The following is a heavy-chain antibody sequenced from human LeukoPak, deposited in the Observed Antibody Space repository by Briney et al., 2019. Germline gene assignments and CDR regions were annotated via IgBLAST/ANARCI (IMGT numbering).Heavy chain of an antibody. CDR3: ARLWFTEGNRGRYYYYGMDV. Sequence: GGSLRLSCAASGFTFSSYGMHWVRQAPGKGLEWVAVISYDGSNKYYADSVKGRFTISRDNSKNTLYLQMNSLRAEDTAVYYCARLWFTEGNRGRYYYYGMDVWGQGTTVTVSS. J-gene: IGHJ6*02. V-gene: IGHV3-30*03. D-gene: IGHD1-14*01. CDR2: ISYDGSNK. CDR1: GFTFSSYG.